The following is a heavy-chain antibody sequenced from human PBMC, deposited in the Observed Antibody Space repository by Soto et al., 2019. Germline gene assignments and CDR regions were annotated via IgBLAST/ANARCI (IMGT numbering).Heavy chain of an antibody. Sequence: GGSVKVSCKASGYTFTGYYMHWVRQAPGQGLEWMGWINPNLGDTNYAQKFQGRVTMTRDTSISTAYMELSRLRSDDTAVYYCASSTDYSNSNDAFDIWGQGTMVTVSS. CDR2: INPNLGDT. CDR1: GYTFTGYY. CDR3: ASSTDYSNSNDAFDI. J-gene: IGHJ3*02. D-gene: IGHD4-4*01. V-gene: IGHV1-2*02.